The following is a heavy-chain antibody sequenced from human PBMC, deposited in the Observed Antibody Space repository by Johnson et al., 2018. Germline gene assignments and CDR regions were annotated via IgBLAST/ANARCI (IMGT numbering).Heavy chain of an antibody. D-gene: IGHD3-10*01. CDR2: MSSDGSNK. J-gene: IGHJ4*02. Sequence: VQLLETGGGVVQPGRSLRLSCGAAGFTFRTYGMHWVRQAPGKGLEWVAVMSSDGSNKNYADSVKGRFTISRDNSKNILDLQINSLRVEDPAVYYWARDKGVTSLDSWGQGTLVTVSS. CDR3: ARDKGVTSLDS. V-gene: IGHV3-30*03. CDR1: GFTFRTYG.